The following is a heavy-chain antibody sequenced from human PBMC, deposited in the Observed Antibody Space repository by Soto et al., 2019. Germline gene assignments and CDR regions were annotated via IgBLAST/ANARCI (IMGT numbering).Heavy chain of an antibody. J-gene: IGHJ6*02. D-gene: IGHD6-19*01. Sequence: ASVKVSCKASGYTFPSYGISWVRQAPGQGLEWMGRIIPILGIANYAQKFQGRVTITADKSTSTAYMELSSLRSEDTAVYYCAIAVAGPYYYYGMDVWGQGTTVTVSS. CDR3: AIAVAGPYYYYGMDV. V-gene: IGHV1-69*04. CDR1: GYTFPSYG. CDR2: IIPILGIA.